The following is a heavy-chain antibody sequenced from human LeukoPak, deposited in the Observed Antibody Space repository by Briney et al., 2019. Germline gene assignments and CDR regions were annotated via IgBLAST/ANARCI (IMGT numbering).Heavy chain of an antibody. Sequence: GGSLRLSCAASGFTFSSYAMSWVRQAPGKGLGWVSGMSGSGGSTYYADSVKGRFTISRDNSENTLYLQMNSLRAEDTAVYHCAKAAGYCSGGSCYDHWGQGTLVTVSS. CDR1: GFTFSSYA. V-gene: IGHV3-23*01. CDR3: AKAAGYCSGGSCYDH. J-gene: IGHJ4*02. CDR2: MSGSGGST. D-gene: IGHD2-15*01.